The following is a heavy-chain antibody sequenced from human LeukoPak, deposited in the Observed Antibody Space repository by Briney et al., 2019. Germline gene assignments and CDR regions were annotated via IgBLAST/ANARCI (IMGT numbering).Heavy chain of an antibody. CDR3: ARENFGFGEHWFDP. CDR2: IYYSGST. Sequence: SETLSLTCTVSGGSISSYYWSWIRQPPGKGLEWIGYIYYSGSTNYNPSLKSRVTISVDTFKNQFSLKLSSVTAADTAVYYCARENFGFGEHWFDPWGQGTLVTVSS. V-gene: IGHV4-59*01. D-gene: IGHD3-10*01. J-gene: IGHJ5*02. CDR1: GGSISSYY.